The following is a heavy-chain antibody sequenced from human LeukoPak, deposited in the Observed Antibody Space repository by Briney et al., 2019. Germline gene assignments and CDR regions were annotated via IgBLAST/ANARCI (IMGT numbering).Heavy chain of an antibody. V-gene: IGHV3-53*01. J-gene: IGHJ6*03. D-gene: IGHD1-26*01. CDR3: AGYGGSYPYYMDV. Sequence: PGRSLRLSCAASGFTFSSYSMNWVRQAPGKGLEGVSVIYTGGTTYYADSVKGRFTISRDNSKNTLYLQMNSLRAEDTAVYSCAGYGGSYPYYMDVWGKGTTVTISS. CDR2: IYTGGTT. CDR1: GFTFSSYS.